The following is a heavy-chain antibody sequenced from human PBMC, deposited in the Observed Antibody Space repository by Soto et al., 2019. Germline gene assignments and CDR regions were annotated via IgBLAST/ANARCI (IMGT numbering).Heavy chain of an antibody. J-gene: IGHJ4*02. CDR3: AADSGDDSTGYGADY. D-gene: IGHD3-22*01. Sequence: WVRQARGQRLEWIGWVVVGSGSTNYATKFQERVTITRDMATRTSYMELSNLRSEDTDVYYCAADSGDDSTGYGADYWGQGNLVTVSS. CDR2: VVVGSGST. V-gene: IGHV1-58*01.